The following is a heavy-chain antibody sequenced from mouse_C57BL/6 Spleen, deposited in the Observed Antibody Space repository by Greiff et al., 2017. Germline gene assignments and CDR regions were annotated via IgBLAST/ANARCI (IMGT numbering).Heavy chain of an antibody. Sequence: EVQLQESGGDLVKPGGSLKLSCAASGFTFSSYGMSWVRQTPDKRLEWVATISSGGSYTYYPDSVKGRFTISRDNAKNTLYLQMSSLKSEDTAMYYCARHGATVVPHFDYWGQGTTLTVSS. CDR3: ARHGATVVPHFDY. CDR1: GFTFSSYG. V-gene: IGHV5-6*01. CDR2: ISSGGSYT. J-gene: IGHJ2*01. D-gene: IGHD1-1*01.